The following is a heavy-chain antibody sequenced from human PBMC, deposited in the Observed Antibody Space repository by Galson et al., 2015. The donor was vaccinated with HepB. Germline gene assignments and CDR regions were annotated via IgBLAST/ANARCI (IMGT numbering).Heavy chain of an antibody. Sequence: SLRLSCAVSGFTVRTNYMSWVRQAPGKGLEWVSVIYNGGYTYYTDSVKGRFTISRDTSNNTLCLQMTSLRAEDTAVYYCVRDWCRRGPPFYGSGEYGMDVWGQGTTVTVSS. D-gene: IGHD3-10*01. CDR2: IYNGGYT. CDR3: VRDWCRRGPPFYGSGEYGMDV. CDR1: GFTVRTNY. J-gene: IGHJ6*02. V-gene: IGHV3-66*01.